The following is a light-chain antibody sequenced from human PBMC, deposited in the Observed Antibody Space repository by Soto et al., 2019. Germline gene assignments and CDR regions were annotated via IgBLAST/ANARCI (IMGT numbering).Light chain of an antibody. CDR2: KAS. J-gene: IGKJ1*01. CDR1: QRISSW. Sequence: DIQMTQSPSTLSASVGDRVTITCRASQRISSWLAWYQQKPGKAPKVLIYKASNLQSGVPSRFSGSGSGTDFTLTISSLQPDDFAPYYCQQCNSYPPTFGQGTTVDIK. V-gene: IGKV1-5*03. CDR3: QQCNSYPPT.